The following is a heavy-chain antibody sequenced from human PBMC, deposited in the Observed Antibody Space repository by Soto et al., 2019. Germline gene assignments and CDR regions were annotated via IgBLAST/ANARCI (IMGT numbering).Heavy chain of an antibody. Sequence: ASVKVSCKASGYTFTSYGISWVRQAPGQGLEWMGWISAYNGNTNYAQKLQGRVTMTTDTSTSTAYMELRSLRSDDTAVYYCARDHRTTVSMLSAFAICGQGTMVTVSS. J-gene: IGHJ3*02. D-gene: IGHD4-17*01. CDR2: ISAYNGNT. CDR1: GYTFTSYG. CDR3: ARDHRTTVSMLSAFAI. V-gene: IGHV1-18*01.